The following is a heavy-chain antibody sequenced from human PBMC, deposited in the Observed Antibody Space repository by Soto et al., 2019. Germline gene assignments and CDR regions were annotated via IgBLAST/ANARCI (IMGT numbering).Heavy chain of an antibody. Sequence: EVQVVESGGGLVQPGRSLRLSCAASGFSFDDNAMHWVRQAPGKGLEWVSGISWNGGTIGYADSVNGRFTISRDNAKNSLYLQMNSLRAEDTALYYCAKSTGGTANGMGVWGQGTTVTVSS. CDR2: ISWNGGTI. D-gene: IGHD2-8*02. CDR3: AKSTGGTANGMGV. CDR1: GFSFDDNA. V-gene: IGHV3-9*01. J-gene: IGHJ6*02.